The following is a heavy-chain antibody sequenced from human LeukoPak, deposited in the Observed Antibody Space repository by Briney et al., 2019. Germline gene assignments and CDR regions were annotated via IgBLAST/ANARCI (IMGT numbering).Heavy chain of an antibody. CDR2: IYASGST. CDR3: ARDSNLEYSSSRGLGR. J-gene: IGHJ4*02. D-gene: IGHD6-6*01. V-gene: IGHV4-4*07. CDR1: GGSISSYY. Sequence: PSETLSLTCTVSGGSISSYYWSWIRQPAGKGLEWIGRIYASGSTYYNPSLKSRVTMSVHTSKNQFSLRLTTVTAADTAVYYCARDSNLEYSSSRGLGRWGQGTLVTVSS.